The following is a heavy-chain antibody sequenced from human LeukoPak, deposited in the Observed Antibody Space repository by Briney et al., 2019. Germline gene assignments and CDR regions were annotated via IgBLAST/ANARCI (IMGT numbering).Heavy chain of an antibody. CDR1: GYTFTSYG. CDR3: ARAHCSSTSCYVVDY. CDR2: ISAYNGNT. Sequence: GASVKVSCKASGYTFTSYGISWVRQAPGQGLEWMGWISAYNGNTNYAQKLQGRVTMTTDTSTSTAYMELRSLRSDDTALYYCARAHCSSTSCYVVDYWGQGTLVTVSS. D-gene: IGHD2-2*01. V-gene: IGHV1-18*01. J-gene: IGHJ4*02.